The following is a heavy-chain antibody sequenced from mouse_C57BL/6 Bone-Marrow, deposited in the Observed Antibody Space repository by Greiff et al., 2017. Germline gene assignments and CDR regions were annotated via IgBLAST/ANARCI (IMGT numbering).Heavy chain of an antibody. J-gene: IGHJ1*03. CDR2: IYPRSGNT. Sequence: VQLQQSGAELARPGASVKLSCKASGYTFTSYGISWVKQRTGQGLEWIGEIYPRSGNTYYNEKFKGKATLTADKSSSTAYMELRSLTYEDAAVYFCARRDYGSSYWYFDVWGTGTTVTVSS. CDR3: ARRDYGSSYWYFDV. V-gene: IGHV1-81*01. D-gene: IGHD1-1*01. CDR1: GYTFTSYG.